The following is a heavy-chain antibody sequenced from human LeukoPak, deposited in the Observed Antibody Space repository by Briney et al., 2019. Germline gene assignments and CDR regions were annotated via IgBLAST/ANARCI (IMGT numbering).Heavy chain of an antibody. V-gene: IGHV3-30-3*01. D-gene: IGHD4-17*01. CDR3: ARGGTVTTYLDY. Sequence: PGGSLRLSCAASGFTFNSYAMSWVRQAPGKGLEWVAVISYDGSNKYYADSVEGRFTISRDNSKNTLFLQMNSLRAEDTAVYYCARGGTVTTYLDYWGQGTLVTISS. CDR1: GFTFNSYA. J-gene: IGHJ4*02. CDR2: ISYDGSNK.